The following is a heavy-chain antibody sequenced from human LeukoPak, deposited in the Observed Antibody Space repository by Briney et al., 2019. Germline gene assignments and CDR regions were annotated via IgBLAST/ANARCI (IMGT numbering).Heavy chain of an antibody. V-gene: IGHV3-30*18. J-gene: IGHJ3*02. Sequence: GGSLRLSCAASGFTFSSYSMNWVRQAPGKGLEWVAVISYDGSNKYYTDSVKGRFTISRDNSKNTLYLQMNSLRAEDTAVYYCAKDSVDTTIFDAFDIWGQGTMVTVSS. D-gene: IGHD5-18*01. CDR1: GFTFSSYS. CDR3: AKDSVDTTIFDAFDI. CDR2: ISYDGSNK.